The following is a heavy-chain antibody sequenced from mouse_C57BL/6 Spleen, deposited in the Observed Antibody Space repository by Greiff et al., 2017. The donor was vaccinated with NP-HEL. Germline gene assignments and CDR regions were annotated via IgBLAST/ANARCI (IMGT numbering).Heavy chain of an antibody. D-gene: IGHD2-12*01. CDR3: ARGPSYDSWFAY. Sequence: QVQLQQPGAELVRPGTSVKLSCKASGYTFTSYWMHWVKQRPGQGLEWIGVIDPSDSYTNYNQKFKGKATLTVDTSSSTAYMQLSSLTSEDSAVYYCARGPSYDSWFAYWGQGTLVTVSA. CDR1: GYTFTSYW. CDR2: IDPSDSYT. J-gene: IGHJ3*01. V-gene: IGHV1-59*01.